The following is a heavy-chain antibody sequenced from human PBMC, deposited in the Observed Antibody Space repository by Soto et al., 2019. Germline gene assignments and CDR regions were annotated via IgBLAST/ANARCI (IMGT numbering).Heavy chain of an antibody. D-gene: IGHD6-19*01. V-gene: IGHV3-23*01. J-gene: IGHJ4*02. CDR1: GFTFSDFA. Sequence: EVQVLESGGGLVQPGESLRLSCAASGFTFSDFAMSWVRQAPGKGLEWVSSISGSGGTIYYADSVKGRFTISRDNSKNTLYLKMEPRRADATALYYCVKLWGSGCYFHYWGQGPLATVSS. CDR2: ISGSGGTI. CDR3: VKLWGSGCYFHY.